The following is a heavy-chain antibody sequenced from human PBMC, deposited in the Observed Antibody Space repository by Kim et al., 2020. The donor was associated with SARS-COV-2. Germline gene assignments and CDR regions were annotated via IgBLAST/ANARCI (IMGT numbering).Heavy chain of an antibody. CDR3: TRIPGTPFAFWDAFD. CDR2: IRSKANSYAT. Sequence: GGSLRLFCAASGFTFSDSPMHWVRQASGKGLEWVGRIRSKANSYATAYAASVRGRFIISRDDSKNTAYLQMNSLKTEDTAVYYCTRIPGTPFAFWDAFD. J-gene: IGHJ3*02. V-gene: IGHV3-73*01. CDR1: GFTFSDSP. D-gene: IGHD1-1*01.